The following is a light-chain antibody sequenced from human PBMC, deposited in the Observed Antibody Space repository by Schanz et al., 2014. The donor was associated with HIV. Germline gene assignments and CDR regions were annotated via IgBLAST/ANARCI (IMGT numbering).Light chain of an antibody. Sequence: QSVLTQPPSLSGAPGQRVSLSCNGSSSNIGAGYDVHWYLQFPGTAPKLLIYDNNNRPSGVSDRFSASRSGTSASLAITGLQAEDEGDYYCYSYAGSRVFGGGTKLTVL. V-gene: IGLV1-40*01. CDR2: DNN. J-gene: IGLJ3*02. CDR3: YSYAGSRV. CDR1: SSNIGAGYD.